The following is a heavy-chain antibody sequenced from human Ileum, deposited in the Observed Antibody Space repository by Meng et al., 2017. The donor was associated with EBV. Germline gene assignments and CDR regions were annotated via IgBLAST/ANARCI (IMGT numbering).Heavy chain of an antibody. CDR1: GFTFSNYW. CDR3: ARAITVTTLNWLDP. D-gene: IGHD4-17*01. V-gene: IGHV3-74*01. J-gene: IGHJ5*02. CDR2: INSDGTNT. Sequence: VESGGGLCQPVGSLKLSCAASGFTFSNYWMHWVRQSPGKGLIYVSRINSDGTNTGYTDSVKGRFTISRDNAKNTLYLEMNSLRAEDTAVYYCARAITVTTLNWLDPWGQGILVTVSS.